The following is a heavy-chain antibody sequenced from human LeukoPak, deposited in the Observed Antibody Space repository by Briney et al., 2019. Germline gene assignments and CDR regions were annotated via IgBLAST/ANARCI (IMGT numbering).Heavy chain of an antibody. V-gene: IGHV4-39*01. CDR1: GGSITSNSYY. CDR3: ARQYYYESRGYHDAFDI. Sequence: PSEPLSLTCTVSGGSITSNSYYWGWIRQPPGKGLEWIGSIYYSGGTYYKPSLKSRVTISVDTSKNQFSLKLSSVTAADTAVYYCARQYYYESRGYHDAFDIWGQGTMVTVSS. CDR2: IYYSGGT. J-gene: IGHJ3*02. D-gene: IGHD3-22*01.